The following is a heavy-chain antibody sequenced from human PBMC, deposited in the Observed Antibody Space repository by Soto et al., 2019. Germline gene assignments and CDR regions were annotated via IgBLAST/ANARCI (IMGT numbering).Heavy chain of an antibody. CDR3: AKDARPDGYWDFDY. CDR2: MYSGGDT. J-gene: IGHJ4*02. D-gene: IGHD5-12*01. Sequence: GGSLRLSCAASGFSVRSSHMSWVRQAPGKGLEWVSIMYSGGDTYYAVSVKGRFTISRDNSKNTLYLQMNSLRAEDTAVYYCAKDARPDGYWDFDYWGQGTLVTVSS. CDR1: GFSVRSSH. V-gene: IGHV3-53*01.